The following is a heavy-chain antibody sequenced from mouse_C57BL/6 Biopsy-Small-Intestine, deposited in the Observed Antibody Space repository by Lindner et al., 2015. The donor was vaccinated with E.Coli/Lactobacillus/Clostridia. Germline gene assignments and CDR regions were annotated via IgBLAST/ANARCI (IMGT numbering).Heavy chain of an antibody. J-gene: IGHJ2*01. D-gene: IGHD1-1*01. CDR2: VYPYNGGT. Sequence: VQLQESGPVLVKPGPSVKISCKASGFTFTDYYMHWVKQSHGKSLEWIGLVYPYNGGTSYNQKFKGKATLTVDKSSSTAYMELNSLTSEDSAVYYCARFITTVVATGGYWGQGTTLTVSS. CDR3: ARFITTVVATGGY. V-gene: IGHV1-36*01. CDR1: GFTFTDYY.